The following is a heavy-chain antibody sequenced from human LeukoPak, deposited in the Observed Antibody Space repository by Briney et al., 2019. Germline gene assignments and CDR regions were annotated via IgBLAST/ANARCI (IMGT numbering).Heavy chain of an antibody. CDR3: AKDGGTHFDH. V-gene: IGHV3-30*02. D-gene: IGHD1-26*01. CDR1: GFTFSSYG. J-gene: IGHJ4*02. Sequence: GGSLRLSCAASGFTFSSYGMHWVRQAPGKGLEWVAFIRYDGSNKYYADSVKGRFTITRDNALNSLTLHMNTLRADDTAVYYCAKDGGTHFDHWGQGTLVTASS. CDR2: IRYDGSNK.